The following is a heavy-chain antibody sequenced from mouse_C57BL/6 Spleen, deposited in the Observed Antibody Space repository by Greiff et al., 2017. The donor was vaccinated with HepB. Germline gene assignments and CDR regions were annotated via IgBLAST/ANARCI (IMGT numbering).Heavy chain of an antibody. V-gene: IGHV1-64*01. CDR3: ARSAAYGYDRYYAMDY. Sequence: VQLQQPGAELVKPGAPVKLSCKASGYTFTSYWMHWVKQRPGQGLEWIGMIHPNSGSTNYNEKFKSKATLTVDKSSSTAYMQLSSLTSEDSAVYYCARSAAYGYDRYYAMDYWGQGTSVTVSS. D-gene: IGHD2-2*01. CDR2: IHPNSGST. J-gene: IGHJ4*01. CDR1: GYTFTSYW.